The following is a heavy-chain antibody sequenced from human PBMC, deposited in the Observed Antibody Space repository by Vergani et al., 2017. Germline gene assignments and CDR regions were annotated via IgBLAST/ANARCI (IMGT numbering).Heavy chain of an antibody. CDR3: ARDGTDYYGSGTNPIYYYYYMDV. J-gene: IGHJ6*03. CDR2: ISSSSSTI. V-gene: IGHV3-48*02. D-gene: IGHD3-10*01. CDR1: GFTFSSYS. Sequence: EVQLVESGGGLVQPGGSLRLSCAASGFTFSSYSMNWVRQAPGKGMEWVSYISSSSSTIYYADSVKGRFTISRDNAKNSLYLQMNSLRDEDTAVYYCARDGTDYYGSGTNPIYYYYYMDVWGKGTTVTVSS.